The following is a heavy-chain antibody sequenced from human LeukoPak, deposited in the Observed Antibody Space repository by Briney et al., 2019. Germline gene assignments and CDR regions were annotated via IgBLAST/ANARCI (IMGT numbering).Heavy chain of an antibody. CDR3: ARDGRLRYFDTNPPDY. CDR2: ISSSGSTI. V-gene: IGHV3-11*01. D-gene: IGHD3-9*01. J-gene: IGHJ4*02. Sequence: GGSLRLSCAASGFTFSDYYMSWIRQAPGKGLEWVSYISSSGSTIYYADSVKGRFTISRDNAKNSLYLQMNSLRAEDTAVYYCARDGRLRYFDTNPPDYWGQGTLVTVSS. CDR1: GFTFSDYY.